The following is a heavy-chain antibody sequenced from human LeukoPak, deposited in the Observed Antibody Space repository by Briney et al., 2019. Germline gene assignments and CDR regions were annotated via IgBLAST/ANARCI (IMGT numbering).Heavy chain of an antibody. Sequence: SETLSLTCTVSGYSISSGYFWGWIRQPPGKGLEWIGSIYYSGSTYYNPSLKSRVTISVDTSKNQFSLKLSSVTAADTAVYYCARKGLVYNWFDPWGQGTLVTVSS. CDR2: IYYSGST. CDR1: GYSISSGYF. V-gene: IGHV4-38-2*02. D-gene: IGHD2-8*01. J-gene: IGHJ5*02. CDR3: ARKGLVYNWFDP.